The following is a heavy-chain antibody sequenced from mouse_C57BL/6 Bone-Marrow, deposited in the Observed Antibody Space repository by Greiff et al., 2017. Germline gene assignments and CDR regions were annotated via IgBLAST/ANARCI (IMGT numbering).Heavy chain of an antibody. CDR3: ENIACPKYCDD. CDR1: GYTFTSYW. Sequence: QVQLKQPGAELVKPGASVKMSCKASGYTFTSYWITWVKQRPGQGLAWIGYFYPGSGSTKYNETFKNQATLTVDTSSRTAYMELRSLTSDDSAVFCCENIACPKYCDDWGKGTTLTVSS. CDR2: FYPGSGST. J-gene: IGHJ2*01. V-gene: IGHV1-55*01.